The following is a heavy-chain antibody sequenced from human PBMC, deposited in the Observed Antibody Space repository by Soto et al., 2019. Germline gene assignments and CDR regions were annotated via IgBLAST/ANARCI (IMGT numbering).Heavy chain of an antibody. J-gene: IGHJ4*02. CDR2: IYYSGST. Sequence: SETLSLTCTVSGGSISSYYWSWIRQPPGKGLEWSGYIYYSGSTNYNPSLKSRVTISVDTSKNQFSLKLSSVTAADTAVYYCARDRMFDYWGQGTLVTVSS. CDR1: GGSISSYY. V-gene: IGHV4-59*01. CDR3: ARDRMFDY.